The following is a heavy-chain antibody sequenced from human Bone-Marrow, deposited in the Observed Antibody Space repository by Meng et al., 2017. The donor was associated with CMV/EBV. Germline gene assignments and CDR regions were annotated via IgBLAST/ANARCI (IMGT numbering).Heavy chain of an antibody. J-gene: IGHJ5*02. Sequence: LSCAASRFTFSNYWMHSVRQAPGKGLVWVSHIKPDGTTTGYADSVRGRFTISGDNAKNTLYLQMNSLRVEDTAVYYCARESSGRGLDPWGQGTLVTVSS. CDR3: ARESSGRGLDP. CDR2: IKPDGTTT. V-gene: IGHV3-74*01. D-gene: IGHD6-25*01. CDR1: RFTFSNYW.